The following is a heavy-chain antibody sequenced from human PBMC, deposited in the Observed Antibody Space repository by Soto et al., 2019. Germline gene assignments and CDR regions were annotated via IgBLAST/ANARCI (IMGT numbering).Heavy chain of an antibody. Sequence: EVQLVECGGGLVQPGGPLRLSCAASGFTFSTYRMTWVRQAPGKGLERVAHVKQDGSGKYNVGSGKGRFTISRDNANNSLYLQMNSPSAEYTAVYYCARGGGHTYSLLPGVYWGQGILVTVSS. CDR1: GFTFSTYR. J-gene: IGHJ4*02. D-gene: IGHD4-4*01. CDR3: ARGGGHTYSLLPGVY. CDR2: VKQDGSGK. V-gene: IGHV3-7*05.